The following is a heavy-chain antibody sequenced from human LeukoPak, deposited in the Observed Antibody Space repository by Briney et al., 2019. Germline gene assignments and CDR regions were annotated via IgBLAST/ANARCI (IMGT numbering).Heavy chain of an antibody. D-gene: IGHD1-26*01. V-gene: IGHV3-69-1*02. Sequence: GSLRLSCAASGFTFGIYTMIWVGQAPGKGLEWVSSIDSYDSINYADSVKGRFTISRDNARNSLYLQMNSLRGEDTAVYYCARYASYKYSGTYYYDFWGQGTLVSVSS. CDR2: IDSYDSI. CDR1: GFTFGIYT. J-gene: IGHJ4*02. CDR3: ARYASYKYSGTYYYDF.